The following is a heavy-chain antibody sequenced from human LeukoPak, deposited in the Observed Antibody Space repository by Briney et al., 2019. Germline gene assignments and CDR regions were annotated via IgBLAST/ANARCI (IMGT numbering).Heavy chain of an antibody. D-gene: IGHD3-10*01. Sequence: SEILSLTCAVSGGSISNYYWSWIRQPPGKGLEWIGYIYYSGSTNYNPSLKSRVTISVDTSKNQFSLKLSSVTAADTAVYYCARDGTYYYAFDIWGQGTMVTVSS. V-gene: IGHV4-59*12. CDR3: ARDGTYYYAFDI. J-gene: IGHJ3*02. CDR1: GGSISNYY. CDR2: IYYSGST.